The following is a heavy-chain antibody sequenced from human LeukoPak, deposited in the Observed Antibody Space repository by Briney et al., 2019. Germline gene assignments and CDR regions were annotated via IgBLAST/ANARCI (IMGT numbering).Heavy chain of an antibody. CDR2: ISRNGGST. J-gene: IGHJ4*02. V-gene: IGHV3-64*01. D-gene: IGHD2-15*01. CDR1: GFTFDSYA. CDR3: ARGYCSGGSCYPGYFDY. Sequence: PGGSLRLSCAASGFTFDSYAMHWVRQAPGKGLEYVSAISRNGGSTFYANSVKGRFTISRDNSKDTLYLQMNSLRAEDTAVYYCARGYCSGGSCYPGYFDYWGQGTLVTVSS.